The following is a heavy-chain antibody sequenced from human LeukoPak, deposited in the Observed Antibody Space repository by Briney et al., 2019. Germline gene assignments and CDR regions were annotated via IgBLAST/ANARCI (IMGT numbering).Heavy chain of an antibody. Sequence: GGSLRLSCAASGSTVSNKYMTWVRQAPGKGLEWVSLIYSDGRTYYADSVKGRFTISRDNSKNTLYLQMNSLRADDTAVYYCARGGYYHILTGFRSRFLGFDYWGQGTLVTVSS. D-gene: IGHD3-9*01. V-gene: IGHV3-53*05. J-gene: IGHJ4*02. CDR3: ARGGYYHILTGFRSRFLGFDY. CDR2: IYSDGRT. CDR1: GSTVSNKY.